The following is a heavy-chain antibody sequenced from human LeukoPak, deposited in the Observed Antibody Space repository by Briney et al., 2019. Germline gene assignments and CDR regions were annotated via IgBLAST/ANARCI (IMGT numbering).Heavy chain of an antibody. Sequence: SETLSLTCTVSGGSISSGDYYWSWIRQPPGKGLEWIGYIYYSGSTYYNPSLKSRVTISVDTSKNQFSLKLSSVTAADTAVYYCARGGIVGATTHPKYYYMDVWGKGTTVTVSS. D-gene: IGHD1-26*01. CDR3: ARGGIVGATTHPKYYYMDV. CDR1: GGSISSGDYY. J-gene: IGHJ6*03. CDR2: IYYSGST. V-gene: IGHV4-30-4*08.